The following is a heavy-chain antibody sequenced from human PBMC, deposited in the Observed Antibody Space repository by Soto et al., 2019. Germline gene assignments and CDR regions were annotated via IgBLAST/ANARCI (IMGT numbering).Heavy chain of an antibody. J-gene: IGHJ4*02. CDR2: VNHSGTT. Sequence: QVQLQQWGAGLLKPSETLSLTCAVYGGSFSGYYWTWIRQSPETGLEWIGEVNHSGTTYYNPSLQTRVTISVHTPKNQFSLKMSSVTAADTAVYYCARGIGYCSSINCYSSRRLRFDSWGQGTLVTVSS. V-gene: IGHV4-34*01. CDR3: ARGIGYCSSINCYSSRRLRFDS. CDR1: GGSFSGYY. D-gene: IGHD2-2*01.